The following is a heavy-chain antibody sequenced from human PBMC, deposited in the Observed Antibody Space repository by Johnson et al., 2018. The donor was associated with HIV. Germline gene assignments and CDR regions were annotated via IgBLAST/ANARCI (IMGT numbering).Heavy chain of an antibody. CDR3: AKIGDTAMVTGAFDI. CDR1: GFTFKTYS. CDR2: ISYDGKNK. V-gene: IGHV3-30-3*02. D-gene: IGHD5-18*01. J-gene: IGHJ3*02. Sequence: VQLMESGGGVVQPGRSLRLSCAASGFTFKTYSIHWVRQAPGKGLEWVAVISYDGKNKYYADSVKGRFTISRDNSKNTLYLQMNSLRAEDTAVYYCAKIGDTAMVTGAFDIWGQGTMVTVSS.